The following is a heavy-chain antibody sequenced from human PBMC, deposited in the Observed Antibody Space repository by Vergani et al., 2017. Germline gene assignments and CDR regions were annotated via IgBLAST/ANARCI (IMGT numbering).Heavy chain of an antibody. D-gene: IGHD2-15*01. CDR2: INHSGNT. Sequence: QVQLQQWGAGLLKPSEILSLTCAVYGGSFSGYSWSWIRQPPGKGLEWIGEINHSGNTNYNPSLKSRVTISVDTSKNQFSLKLSSVTAADTAVYYCARTAVVVAAIDYWGQGTLVTVSS. CDR1: GGSFSGYS. V-gene: IGHV4-34*01. CDR3: ARTAVVVAAIDY. J-gene: IGHJ4*02.